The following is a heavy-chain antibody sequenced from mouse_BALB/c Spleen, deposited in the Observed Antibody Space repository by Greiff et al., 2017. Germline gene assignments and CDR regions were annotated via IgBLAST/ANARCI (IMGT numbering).Heavy chain of an antibody. CDR3: ARLYGYGAMDY. D-gene: IGHD2-2*01. CDR1: GYTFTSYV. CDR2: INPYNDGT. J-gene: IGHJ4*01. V-gene: IGHV1-14*01. Sequence: EVQVVESGPELVKPGASVKMSCKASGYTFTSYVMHWVKQKPGQGLEWIGYINPYNDGTKYNEKFKGKATLTSDKSSSTAYMELSSLTSEDSAVYYCARLYGYGAMDYWGQGTSVTVSS.